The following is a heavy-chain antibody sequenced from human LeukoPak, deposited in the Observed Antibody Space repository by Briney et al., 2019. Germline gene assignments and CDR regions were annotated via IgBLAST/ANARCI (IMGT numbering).Heavy chain of an antibody. D-gene: IGHD2/OR15-2a*01. CDR2: IIPIFGTA. Sequence: SVKVSCKASGGTFSSYAISWVRQAPGQGLEWMGGIIPIFGTANYAQKFQGRVTITADESTSTAYMELSSLRSEDTAVYYCASGRESGILYIDYWGQGTLVTVSS. CDR1: GGTFSSYA. CDR3: ASGRESGILYIDY. V-gene: IGHV1-69*13. J-gene: IGHJ4*02.